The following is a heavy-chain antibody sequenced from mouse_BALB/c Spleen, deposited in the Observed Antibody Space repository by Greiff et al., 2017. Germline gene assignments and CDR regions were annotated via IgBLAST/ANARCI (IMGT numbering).Heavy chain of an antibody. D-gene: IGHD1-1*01. CDR1: GDSITSGY. V-gene: IGHV3-8*02. CDR3: ARAPDYYGSSYWYFDV. CDR2: ISYSGST. Sequence: EVKLVESGPSLVKPSQTLSLTCSVTGDSITSGYWNWIRKFPGNKLEYMGYISYSGSTYYNPSLKSRISITRDTSKNQYYLQLNSVTTEDTATYYCARAPDYYGSSYWYFDVWGAGTTVTVSS. J-gene: IGHJ1*01.